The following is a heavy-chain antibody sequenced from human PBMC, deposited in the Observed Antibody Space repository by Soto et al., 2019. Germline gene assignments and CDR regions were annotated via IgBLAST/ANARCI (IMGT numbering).Heavy chain of an antibody. V-gene: IGHV1-24*01. CDR1: GYTLTELS. Sequence: ASVKVSCKVSGYTLTELSMHWVRQAPGKGLEWMGGFDPEDGETIYAQKFQGRVTMTEDTSTDTAYMELSSLRSEDTAVYYCATGHDFWSGYYFPSFDYWGQGTLVTVS. CDR2: FDPEDGET. J-gene: IGHJ4*02. CDR3: ATGHDFWSGYYFPSFDY. D-gene: IGHD3-3*01.